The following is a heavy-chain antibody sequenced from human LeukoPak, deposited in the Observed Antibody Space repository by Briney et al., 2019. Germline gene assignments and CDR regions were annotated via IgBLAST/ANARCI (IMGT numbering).Heavy chain of an antibody. CDR1: GGSISSSSYY. J-gene: IGHJ4*02. D-gene: IGHD6-13*01. Sequence: SETLSLTCTVSGGSISSSSYYWGWIRQPPGKGLEWIGSIYYSGSTYYNPSLKSRVTISVDTSKNQFSLKLSSVTAADTAVYYCAGGTSWYVSDYWGQGTLVTVSS. V-gene: IGHV4-39*07. CDR2: IYYSGST. CDR3: AGGTSWYVSDY.